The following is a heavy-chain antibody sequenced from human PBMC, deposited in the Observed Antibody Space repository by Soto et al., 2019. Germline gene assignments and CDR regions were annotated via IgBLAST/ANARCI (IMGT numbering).Heavy chain of an antibody. Sequence: GESLILSSATSGFTFSSCGTHWVRRAPGKGLEWVAVISYDGSNKYYADSVKGLFTISRDNSKNTLYLQMDILRAEDTAVYYCAKNSYGDHQNLDYWGQGT. V-gene: IGHV3-30*18. CDR3: AKNSYGDHQNLDY. D-gene: IGHD4-17*01. CDR2: ISYDGSNK. J-gene: IGHJ4*02. CDR1: GFTFSSCG.